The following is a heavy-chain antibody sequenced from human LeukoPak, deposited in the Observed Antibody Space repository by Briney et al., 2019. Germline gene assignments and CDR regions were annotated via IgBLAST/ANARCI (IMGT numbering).Heavy chain of an antibody. D-gene: IGHD3-22*01. Sequence: SETLSLTCTVSGGSISSGDYCWSWIRQPPGKGLEWIGYIYYSGSTYYNPSLKSRVTISVDTSKNQFSLKLSSVTAADTAVYYCARAAYYYDSSGYYPDAFDIWGQGTMVTVSS. CDR2: IYYSGST. J-gene: IGHJ3*02. V-gene: IGHV4-30-4*08. CDR1: GGSISSGDYC. CDR3: ARAAYYYDSSGYYPDAFDI.